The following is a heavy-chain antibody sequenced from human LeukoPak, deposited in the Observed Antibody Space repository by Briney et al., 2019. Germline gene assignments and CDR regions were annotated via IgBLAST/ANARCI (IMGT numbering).Heavy chain of an antibody. CDR1: GGSISSSSYY. Sequence: SETLSLTCTVSGGSISSSSYYWGWIRQPPGKGLEWIGSIYYSGSTYYNPSLKSRVTISVDTSKNQFSLKLSSVTAADTAVYYCARIIAAAGRVYYYYMDVWGKGTTVTISS. CDR3: ARIIAAAGRVYYYYMDV. V-gene: IGHV4-39*01. J-gene: IGHJ6*03. D-gene: IGHD6-13*01. CDR2: IYYSGST.